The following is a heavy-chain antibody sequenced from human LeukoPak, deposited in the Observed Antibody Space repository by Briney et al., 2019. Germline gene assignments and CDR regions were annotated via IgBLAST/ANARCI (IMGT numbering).Heavy chain of an antibody. CDR3: ARHGNGAFDI. Sequence: SETLSLTCTVSGGSIRSYYWSWIRQPPGKGLEWIGFIYYSGSTNYSPSLKSRVTISVDTSKNQFSLKLTSVTAADTAVYYCARHGNGAFDIWGQGTMVTVSS. V-gene: IGHV4-59*08. CDR2: IYYSGST. J-gene: IGHJ3*02. D-gene: IGHD1-1*01. CDR1: GGSIRSYY.